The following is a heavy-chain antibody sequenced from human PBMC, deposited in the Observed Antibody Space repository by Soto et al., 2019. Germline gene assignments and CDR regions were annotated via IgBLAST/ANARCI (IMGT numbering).Heavy chain of an antibody. CDR1: GGSFSRYH. J-gene: IGHJ4*02. V-gene: IGHV4-34*01. D-gene: IGHD3-10*01. Sequence: QVQLQQWGAGLLKPSETLSLTCTVYGGSFSRYHWNWIRQAPGKGLEWIGEIHHDGGTNYSPSLEGRVTISVDTSKNEFSLQWSSVTATDTGVYYCPRGYGEEWPTSDFWGQGTLVTVSS. CDR2: IHHDGGT. CDR3: PRGYGEEWPTSDF.